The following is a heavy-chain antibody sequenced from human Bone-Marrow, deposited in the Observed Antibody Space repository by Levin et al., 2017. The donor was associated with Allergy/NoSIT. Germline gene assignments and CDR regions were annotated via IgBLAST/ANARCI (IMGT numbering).Heavy chain of an antibody. J-gene: IGHJ5*02. CDR1: GFTFSSYW. Sequence: GESLKISCAASGFTFSSYWMSWVRQAPGKGLEWVANIKQDGSEKYYVDSVKGRFTISRDNAKNSLYLQMNSLRAEDTAVYYCARVHSSSQGWFDPWGQGTLVTVSS. D-gene: IGHD6-13*01. CDR2: IKQDGSEK. CDR3: ARVHSSSQGWFDP. V-gene: IGHV3-7*01.